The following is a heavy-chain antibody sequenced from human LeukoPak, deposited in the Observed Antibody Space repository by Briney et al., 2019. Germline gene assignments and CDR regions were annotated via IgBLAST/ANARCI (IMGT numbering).Heavy chain of an antibody. CDR3: ARISSSSSN. CDR1: GYTFTGYY. Sequence: ASVKVSCKASGYTFTGYYMHWGRQAPGPGLGWMGWINPNSGGTNYAQKFQGRVTMTRDTSISTAYMELSRLRSDDTAVYYCARISSSSSNWGQGTLVTVST. J-gene: IGHJ4*02. V-gene: IGHV1-2*02. CDR2: INPNSGGT. D-gene: IGHD6-6*01.